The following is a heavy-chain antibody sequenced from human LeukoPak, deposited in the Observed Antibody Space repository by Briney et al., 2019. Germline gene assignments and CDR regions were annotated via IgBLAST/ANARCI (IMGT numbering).Heavy chain of an antibody. J-gene: IGHJ4*02. CDR3: ATYFYGEYGSYYFDY. CDR2: IYHSGTT. CDR1: GAFITNSHW. Sequence: PSGTLSLTCAVSGAFITNSHWWSWARQPPGKGLEWIGEIYHSGTTNYNPSLKSRVTMSVDKSKNRFSLKLSSVTAADTAVYYCATYFYGEYGSYYFDYWGQGTLVTVSS. D-gene: IGHD4-17*01. V-gene: IGHV4-4*02.